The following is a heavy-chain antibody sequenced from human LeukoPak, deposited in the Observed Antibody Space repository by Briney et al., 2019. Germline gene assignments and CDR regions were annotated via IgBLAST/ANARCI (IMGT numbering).Heavy chain of an antibody. D-gene: IGHD6-25*01. Sequence: ASVKVSCKASGYTFTSYGISWVRQAPGQGLEWMGWISAYNGDTNYAQKLQGRVTMTTDTSTSTAYMELRSLRSDDTAVYFCARVAERRLAYYFDYWGQGTLVTVSS. CDR2: ISAYNGDT. J-gene: IGHJ4*02. CDR1: GYTFTSYG. CDR3: ARVAERRLAYYFDY. V-gene: IGHV1-18*01.